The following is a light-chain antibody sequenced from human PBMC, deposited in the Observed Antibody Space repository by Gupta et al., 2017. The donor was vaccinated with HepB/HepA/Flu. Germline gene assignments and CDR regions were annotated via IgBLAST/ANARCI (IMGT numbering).Light chain of an antibody. CDR1: QTISSW. CDR2: RAS. CDR3: QQYTTYSRT. Sequence: DIQMTQSPSTVSASVGDRVTITCRASQTISSWLAWYQQRPGKAPKLLIQRASSLESGVPSRFSGSQSGTEFTLTINSLQPDDFATYYCQQYTTYSRTFGQGTKVEIK. V-gene: IGKV1-5*03. J-gene: IGKJ1*01.